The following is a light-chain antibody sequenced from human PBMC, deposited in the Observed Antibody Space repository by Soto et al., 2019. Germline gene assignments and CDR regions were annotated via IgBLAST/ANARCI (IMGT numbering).Light chain of an antibody. V-gene: IGLV3-21*02. CDR2: DDD. CDR1: NIGGKS. J-gene: IGLJ1*01. CDR3: QVWIYTGYHYV. Sequence: SYELTQPPSVSVAPGQTARITCGGNNIGGKSVHWYQQKPGQAPVLVVFDDDERPSGIPERFSGSNSGYTATLTISRVEAGDEADYYCQVWIYTGYHYVFGTGTKVTVL.